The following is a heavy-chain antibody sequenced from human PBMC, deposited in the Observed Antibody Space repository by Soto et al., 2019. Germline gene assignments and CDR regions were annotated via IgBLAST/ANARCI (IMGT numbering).Heavy chain of an antibody. CDR3: ARGGPGVRPYYYYYYMDV. Sequence: PSETLSLTCAVSSGSISSSNWRSWVRQPPGKGLEWIGEIYHSGSTNYNPSLKSRVTISVDKSKNQFSLKLSSVTAADTAVYYCARGGPGVRPYYYYYYMDVWGKGTTVTVS. CDR1: SGSISSSNW. CDR2: IYHSGST. J-gene: IGHJ6*03. V-gene: IGHV4-4*02. D-gene: IGHD2-15*01.